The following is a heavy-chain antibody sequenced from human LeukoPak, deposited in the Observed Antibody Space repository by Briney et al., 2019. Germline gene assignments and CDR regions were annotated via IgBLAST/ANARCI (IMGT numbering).Heavy chain of an antibody. Sequence: ASVKVSCKASGYTFTSYYMRWVRQAPGQGLEWIGWISAYNGNTNYAQKLQGRVTMTTDTSTSTAYMELRSLRSDDTAVYYCARDVGAIMITFGGVIVQNWFDPWGQGTLVTVSS. CDR2: ISAYNGNT. D-gene: IGHD3-16*02. J-gene: IGHJ5*02. CDR3: ARDVGAIMITFGGVIVQNWFDP. V-gene: IGHV1-18*04. CDR1: GYTFTSYY.